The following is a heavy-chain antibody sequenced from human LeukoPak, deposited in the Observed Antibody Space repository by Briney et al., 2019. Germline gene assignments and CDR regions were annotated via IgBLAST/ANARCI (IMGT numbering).Heavy chain of an antibody. J-gene: IGHJ4*02. V-gene: IGHV1-18*01. D-gene: IGHD6-19*01. Sequence: GASLKVSCKASVYTFTSYGISWVRQAPGRGLEWMGWISAYNGNKNYAQKLQGRVTLTTHTSTSTAYVELRGVKSDETAVYCGAAGWGHVTELDCWGQGALVTVS. CDR2: ISAYNGNK. CDR1: VYTFTSYG. CDR3: AAGWGHVTELDC.